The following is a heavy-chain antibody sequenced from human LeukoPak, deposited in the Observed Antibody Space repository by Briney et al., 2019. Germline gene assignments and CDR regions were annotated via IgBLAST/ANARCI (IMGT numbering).Heavy chain of an antibody. V-gene: IGHV4-59*08. CDR3: ARHGTISSESYFDY. J-gene: IGHJ4*02. D-gene: IGHD1-14*01. Sequence: PSETLSLTCTVSGDSLSSYYWGWIRQPPGKGLEWIGYIHNSGRTNYNPSLKSRVTGFVDTSKNQVSLRLSSVTAADTAVYYCARHGTISSESYFDYWGQGALVTVSS. CDR2: IHNSGRT. CDR1: GDSLSSYY.